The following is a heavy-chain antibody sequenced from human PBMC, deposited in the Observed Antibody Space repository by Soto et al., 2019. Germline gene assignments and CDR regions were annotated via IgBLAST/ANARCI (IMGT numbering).Heavy chain of an antibody. V-gene: IGHV4-31*03. CDR2: ISYGGST. CDR1: GGSINSGGYC. D-gene: IGHD5-18*01. Sequence: QVQLQESGPGLVKPSQTLSLTCTVSGGSINSGGYCWSWIRQHPGKGLDWIGCISYGGSTSYNPSLKRRVTRSVDTSKNQFSLKLTSVTAAATAVYYCSRGIRVWGQGALITVSS. J-gene: IGHJ4*02. CDR3: SRGIRV.